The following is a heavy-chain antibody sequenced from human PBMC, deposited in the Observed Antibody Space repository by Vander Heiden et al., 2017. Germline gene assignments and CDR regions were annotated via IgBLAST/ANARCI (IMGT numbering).Heavy chain of an antibody. J-gene: IGHJ4*02. CDR3: AKDTRDAMGRGVISAFDY. CDR1: GFTFSSYA. D-gene: IGHD3-10*01. V-gene: IGHV3-23*01. CDR2: ISGSGGST. Sequence: EVQLLESGGGLVQPGGSLRLSCAASGFTFSSYAMSWVRQAPGKGLEWVSAISGSGGSTYYADSVKGRVTISRDNSKNTLYLQMNSLRAEDTAVYYCAKDTRDAMGRGVISAFDYWGQGTLVTVSS.